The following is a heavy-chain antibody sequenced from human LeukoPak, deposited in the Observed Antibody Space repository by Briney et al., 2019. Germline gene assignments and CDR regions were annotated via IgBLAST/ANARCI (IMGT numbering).Heavy chain of an antibody. D-gene: IGHD6-13*01. V-gene: IGHV3-7*01. Sequence: GGSLRLSCAASGFTFSTYWMSWVRQAPGKGLESVANIKEDGSERYYVDSVRGRFTISRDNAKNSLYLQMNSLRAEDTAVYYCAKDPGEQQLEYYFDYWGQGTLVTVSS. CDR2: IKEDGSER. CDR1: GFTFSTYW. J-gene: IGHJ4*02. CDR3: AKDPGEQQLEYYFDY.